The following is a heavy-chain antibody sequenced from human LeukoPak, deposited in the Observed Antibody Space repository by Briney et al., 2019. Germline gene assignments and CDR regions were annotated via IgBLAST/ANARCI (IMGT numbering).Heavy chain of an antibody. D-gene: IGHD1-26*01. CDR1: GFTFSYYG. Sequence: GGSLRLSCAASGFTFSYYGMHWVRQAPGKGLEWVASIRYDETKIFYGDSVEGRFTISRDNSKNTVYLQMNSLRTEDTAVYYCAKAHLPNAYSGTYYCDYWGQGTLVTVSS. J-gene: IGHJ4*02. CDR2: IRYDETKI. V-gene: IGHV3-30*02. CDR3: AKAHLPNAYSGTYYCDY.